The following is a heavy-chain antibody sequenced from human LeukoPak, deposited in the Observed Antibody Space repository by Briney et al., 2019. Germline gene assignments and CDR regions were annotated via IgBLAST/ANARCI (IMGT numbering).Heavy chain of an antibody. V-gene: IGHV4-30-2*01. D-gene: IGHD5-24*01. J-gene: IGHJ4*02. Sequence: SQTLSITCTVSGGSISSGGYYWSWIRQPPGKGLEWIGYIYHSGSTYYNPSLKSRVTISVDRSKNQFSLKLSSVTAADTAVYYCARVAREGMATSLYYFDYWGQGTLVTVSS. CDR1: GGSISSGGYY. CDR3: ARVAREGMATSLYYFDY. CDR2: IYHSGST.